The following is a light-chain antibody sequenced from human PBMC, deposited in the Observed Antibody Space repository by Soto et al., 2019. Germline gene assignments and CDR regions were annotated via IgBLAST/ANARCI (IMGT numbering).Light chain of an antibody. CDR1: QGINHY. Sequence: DIQLTQSPSFLSASVGDRLTITCRASQGINHYLAWYQQKPGKAPKLLIYAASTLQSEVPSRFSGSASGTEFTLTISSLQPEDFATYYCHQFNTYPLTFGGGTKVEVK. CDR2: AAS. CDR3: HQFNTYPLT. J-gene: IGKJ4*01. V-gene: IGKV1-9*01.